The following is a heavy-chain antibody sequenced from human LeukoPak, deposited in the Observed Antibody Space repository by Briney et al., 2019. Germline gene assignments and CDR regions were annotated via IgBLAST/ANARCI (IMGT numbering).Heavy chain of an antibody. D-gene: IGHD3-10*01. V-gene: IGHV3-53*01. CDR3: ARALWFEKRAHNWFDP. J-gene: IGHJ5*02. CDR2: IYSGGST. Sequence: GGSLRLSCAASAFTFSSYGMSWVRQAPGKGLEWVSVIYSGGSTYYADSVKGRFTISRDNSKNTLYLQMNSLRAEDTAVYYCARALWFEKRAHNWFDPWGQGTLVTVSS. CDR1: AFTFSSYG.